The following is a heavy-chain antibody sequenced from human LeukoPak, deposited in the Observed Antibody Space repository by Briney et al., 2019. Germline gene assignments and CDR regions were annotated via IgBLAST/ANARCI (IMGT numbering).Heavy chain of an antibody. V-gene: IGHV1-2*04. Sequence: ASVKVSCKASGYTFTGYYMHWVRQAPGQGLEWMGWINPNSGGTNYAQKFQGWVTMTRDTSISTAYMELSRLRFDDTAVYYCARGDLYDILTGYYYYFDYWGQGTLVTVSS. CDR3: ARGDLYDILTGYYYYFDY. CDR1: GYTFTGYY. CDR2: INPNSGGT. D-gene: IGHD3-9*01. J-gene: IGHJ4*02.